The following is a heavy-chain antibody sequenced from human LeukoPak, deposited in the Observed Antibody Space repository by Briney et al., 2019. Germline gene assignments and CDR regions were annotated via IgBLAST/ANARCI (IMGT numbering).Heavy chain of an antibody. J-gene: IGHJ6*02. D-gene: IGHD3-10*01. Sequence: SGTLSLTCAVSDGSISSSNWWSWVRQPPGKGLEWIGEIYHSGSTNYNPSLKSRVTISVDKSKNQFSLKLSSVTAADTAVYYCARDSGEKEATRYYYYGMDVWGQGTTVTVSS. CDR3: ARDSGEKEATRYYYYGMDV. CDR1: DGSISSSNW. V-gene: IGHV4-4*02. CDR2: IYHSGST.